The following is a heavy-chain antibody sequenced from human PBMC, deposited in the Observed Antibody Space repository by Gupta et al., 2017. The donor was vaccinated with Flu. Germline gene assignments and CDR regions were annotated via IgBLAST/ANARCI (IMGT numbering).Heavy chain of an antibody. Sequence: EMQLVESGGGLVQPGGSLSLSCAASGCNFSSSYLQWVRQAPGKGLGWVSRINPDGSSTTYAESVKGRFTISRDNAKNTLYLQMNSLGDDDTAVYYCATVTSGCWGQGTLVTVSS. CDR1: GCNFSSSY. CDR2: INPDGSST. CDR3: ATVTSGC. V-gene: IGHV3-74*03. D-gene: IGHD4-17*01. J-gene: IGHJ4*02.